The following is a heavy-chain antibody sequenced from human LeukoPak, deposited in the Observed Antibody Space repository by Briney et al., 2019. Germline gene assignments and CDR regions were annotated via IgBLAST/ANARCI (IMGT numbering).Heavy chain of an antibody. CDR2: MNPNSGNT. Sequence: GASVEVSCKTSGYTFTNYDINWVRQATGQGLEWMGWMNPNSGNTGYAQKFQGRVTVTRNTSITTAYMELSSLRSEDTAVYYCARDYGSGSCRFDYWGQGTLVTVSS. CDR3: ARDYGSGSCRFDY. V-gene: IGHV1-8*01. J-gene: IGHJ4*02. D-gene: IGHD3-10*01. CDR1: GYTFTNYD.